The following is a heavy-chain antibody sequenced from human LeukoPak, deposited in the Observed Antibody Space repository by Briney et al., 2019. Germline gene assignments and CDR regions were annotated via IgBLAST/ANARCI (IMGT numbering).Heavy chain of an antibody. D-gene: IGHD6-13*01. Sequence: PGGSLRLSCAASGFTFSSYGMHWVRQAPGKGLEWVAFIRYDGSNKYYADSVKGRFTISRDNSKNTLYLQMNSLRAEDTAVYYCAKVIGGIAAPSDYWGQGTLVTVSS. CDR1: GFTFSSYG. V-gene: IGHV3-30*02. CDR3: AKVIGGIAAPSDY. J-gene: IGHJ4*02. CDR2: IRYDGSNK.